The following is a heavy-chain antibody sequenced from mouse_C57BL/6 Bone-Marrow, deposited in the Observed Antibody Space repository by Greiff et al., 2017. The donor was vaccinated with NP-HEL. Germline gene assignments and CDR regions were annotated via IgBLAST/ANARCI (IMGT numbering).Heavy chain of an antibody. CDR1: GYAFSSYW. D-gene: IGHD2-2*01. CDR2: IYPGDGDT. J-gene: IGHJ3*01. Sequence: QVQLQQSGAELVKPGASVKISCKASGYAFSSYWMNWVKQRPGKGLEWIGQIYPGDGDTNYNGKFKGKATLTADKSSSTAYMQLSSLTSEDSAGYCGARKERIYYGYGGCAYWGQGTLVTVSA. CDR3: ARKERIYYGYGGCAY. V-gene: IGHV1-80*01.